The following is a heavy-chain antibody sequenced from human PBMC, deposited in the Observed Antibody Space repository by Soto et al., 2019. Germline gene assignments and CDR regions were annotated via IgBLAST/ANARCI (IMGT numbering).Heavy chain of an antibody. J-gene: IGHJ6*02. Sequence: GASVKVSCKASGYTFTSYYINWVRQATGEGLEWMGWMNPNSGNTGYAQKFQGRVTMTRNTSISTAYMELSSLRSEDTAVYYCAREVRYYDFWSGSKEHYYYGMDVWGQGTTVTVSS. CDR2: MNPNSGNT. D-gene: IGHD3-3*01. V-gene: IGHV1-8*01. CDR1: GYTFTSYY. CDR3: AREVRYYDFWSGSKEHYYYGMDV.